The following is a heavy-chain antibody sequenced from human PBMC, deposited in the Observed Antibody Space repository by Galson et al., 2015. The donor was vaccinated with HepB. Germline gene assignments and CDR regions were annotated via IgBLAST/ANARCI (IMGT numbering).Heavy chain of an antibody. CDR1: GFTFSSYA. CDR3: AKVNARRCSGGTCFPYYLDY. V-gene: IGHV3-30*18. D-gene: IGHD2-15*01. Sequence: SLRLSCAASGFTFSSYAMHWVRQAPGKGLEWVAFISYDGTTEAYAGSVRGRFTISRDNSKNTLFLQMNSLRAEDTAVYYCAKVNARRCSGGTCFPYYLDYWGQGTLVTVSS. J-gene: IGHJ4*02. CDR2: ISYDGTTE.